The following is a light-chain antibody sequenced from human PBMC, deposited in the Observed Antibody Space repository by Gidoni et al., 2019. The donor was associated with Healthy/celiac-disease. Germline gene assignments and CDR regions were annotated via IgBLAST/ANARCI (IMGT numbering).Light chain of an antibody. CDR2: KAS. CDR1: QSISSW. V-gene: IGKV1-5*03. J-gene: IGKJ1*01. CDR3: QQYNSYWT. Sequence: DIQMTQSPSTLSASVGDRVTITCRASQSISSWLAWYQQKPGKAPKRLIYKASSLESGVPSRFSGSGSGTEFTLTISSLQPDDFAPYYCQQYNSYWTFXQXTKVEIK.